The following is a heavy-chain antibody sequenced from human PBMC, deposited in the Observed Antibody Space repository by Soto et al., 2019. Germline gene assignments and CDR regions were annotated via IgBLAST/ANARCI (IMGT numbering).Heavy chain of an antibody. CDR1: GFTVSSKY. J-gene: IGHJ6*04. D-gene: IGHD2-15*01. Sequence: EVHLVESGGGLVQPGGSLRLSCAASGFTVSSKYMSWVRQAPGKGLEWVSLIQSGGPTYYADSVKGRFTISRDTSENTLHLQMDSLRAEDTDLYYCARDHVHCDGGRCYGVPLDDWGKGTTVTVTS. CDR2: IQSGGPT. V-gene: IGHV3-66*01. CDR3: ARDHVHCDGGRCYGVPLDD.